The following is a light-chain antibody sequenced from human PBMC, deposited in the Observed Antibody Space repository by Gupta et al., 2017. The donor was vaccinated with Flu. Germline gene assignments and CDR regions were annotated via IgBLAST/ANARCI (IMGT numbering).Light chain of an antibody. CDR1: QSISTW. CDR3: QHKNSSPIT. Sequence: DIQMTQSPSTLSASVGDRVTITCRASQSISTWLAWYQQKPGKAPKLLIYKASTVESGVPSGFSGSGSGTEFTLTISSRQPDDFATYYCQHKNSSPITFGQGTLLDIK. V-gene: IGKV1-5*03. J-gene: IGKJ5*01. CDR2: KAS.